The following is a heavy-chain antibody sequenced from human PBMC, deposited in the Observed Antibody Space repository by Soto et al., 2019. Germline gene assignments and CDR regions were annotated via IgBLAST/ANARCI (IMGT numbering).Heavy chain of an antibody. CDR3: ARGWYGDY. Sequence: QVHLVQSGAEVKKPGASVKVSCQASGYAFTTYGITWVRQAPGQGLEWMGWISAHNGNTNYAQKLQGRVTVTRDTSTTTAYMELRSLRSAATAVYYCARGWYGDYWGQGALVTVSS. V-gene: IGHV1-18*01. J-gene: IGHJ4*02. CDR1: GYAFTTYG. D-gene: IGHD2-15*01. CDR2: ISAHNGNT.